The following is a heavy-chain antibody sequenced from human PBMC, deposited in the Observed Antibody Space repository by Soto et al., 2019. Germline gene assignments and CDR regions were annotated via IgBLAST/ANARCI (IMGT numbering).Heavy chain of an antibody. J-gene: IGHJ4*02. CDR3: ARGVDRQWADY. CDR1: GGSLNAYF. Sequence: LSLTCTVSGGSLNAYFWTWIRQPPGKGLEWIGYIYYSGSTNYNPSLKSRVSISLHTSKNQFSLKLSSVTAADTAVYYCARGVDRQWADYWGQGTLVTVSS. V-gene: IGHV4-59*01. CDR2: IYYSGST. D-gene: IGHD6-19*01.